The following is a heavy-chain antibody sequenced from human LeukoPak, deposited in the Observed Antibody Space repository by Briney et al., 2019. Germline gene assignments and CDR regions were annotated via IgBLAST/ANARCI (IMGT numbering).Heavy chain of an antibody. CDR3: ARHSIRTSYWYFDL. J-gene: IGHJ2*01. V-gene: IGHV4-39*01. Sequence: PSETLSLTCTVSGGSISSSSYYWGWIRQPPGKGLEWIGSIYYSGSTYYNPSLKSRVTIPVDTSKNQFSLKLSSVTAADTAVYYCARHSIRTSYWYFDLWGRGTLVTVSS. D-gene: IGHD5-24*01. CDR1: GGSISSSSYY. CDR2: IYYSGST.